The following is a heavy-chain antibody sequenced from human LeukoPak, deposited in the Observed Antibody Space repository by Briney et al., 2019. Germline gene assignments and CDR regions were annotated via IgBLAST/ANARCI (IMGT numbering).Heavy chain of an antibody. CDR1: GGTFSSYA. D-gene: IGHD1-26*01. CDR2: IIPIFGTA. CDR3: ARGWSGSYYSHYYYYMDV. Sequence: ASVKVSCKASGGTFSSYAISWVRQAPGQGLEWMGRIIPIFGTANYAQKFQGRVTITTDESTSTAYMELSSLRSEDTAVYYCARGWSGSYYSHYYYYMDVWGKGTTVTVSS. J-gene: IGHJ6*03. V-gene: IGHV1-69*05.